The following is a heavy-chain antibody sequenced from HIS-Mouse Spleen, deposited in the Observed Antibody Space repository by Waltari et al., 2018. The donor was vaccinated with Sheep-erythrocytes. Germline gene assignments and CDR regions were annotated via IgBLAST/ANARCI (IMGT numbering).Heavy chain of an antibody. CDR3: ARALSIAARPNWFDP. D-gene: IGHD6-6*01. CDR1: GGSFSGYY. CDR2: INHSGST. V-gene: IGHV4-34*01. J-gene: IGHJ5*02. Sequence: QVQLQQWGAGLLKPSETLSLTCAVYGGSFSGYYWSWIRQPPGKGLEWIGEINHSGSTNCNPSLSSRVTISVDTAKSQFSLMLGSVTAADTAVYYCARALSIAARPNWFDPGGQGTLVTVSS.